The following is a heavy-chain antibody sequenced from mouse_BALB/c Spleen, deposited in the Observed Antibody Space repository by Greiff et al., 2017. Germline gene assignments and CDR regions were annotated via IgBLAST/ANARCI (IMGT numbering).Heavy chain of an antibody. D-gene: IGHD2-3*01. CDR1: GYSFTSYW. CDR2: IYPGNSDT. Sequence: EVKVVESGTVLARPGASVKMSCKASGYSFTSYWMHWVKQRPGQGLEWIGAIYPGNSDTSYNQKFKGKAKLTAVTSASTAYMELSSLTNEDSAVYYCTRYGYYPPYAMDYWGQGTSVTVSS. V-gene: IGHV1-5*01. CDR3: TRYGYYPPYAMDY. J-gene: IGHJ4*01.